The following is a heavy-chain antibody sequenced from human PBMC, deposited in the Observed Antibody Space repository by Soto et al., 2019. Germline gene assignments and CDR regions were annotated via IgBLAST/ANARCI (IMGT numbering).Heavy chain of an antibody. Sequence: QVHLVQSGAEVKKPGASVKVSCKASGYTFTTYYMHWARQVPGQGLEWMGIINLSVGTTTYAQKFQGRVTMTRDTSTSTVYMERSSLRSEDTAVYYCARRSFSSGWDFDCWGQGTLVTVSS. V-gene: IGHV1-46*03. J-gene: IGHJ4*02. CDR1: GYTFTTYY. D-gene: IGHD6-19*01. CDR3: ARRSFSSGWDFDC. CDR2: INLSVGTT.